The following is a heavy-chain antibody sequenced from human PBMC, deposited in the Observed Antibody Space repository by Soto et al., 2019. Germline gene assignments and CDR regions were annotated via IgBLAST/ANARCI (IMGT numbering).Heavy chain of an antibody. CDR2: IYHRGST. Sequence: PXGTLSLTCTVSGDSISSSRYYWGWVRQPPGKGLEWIGSIYHRGSTYYSPSLKSRVTISVDTSKNQFSLKLSSVTAADTAVYYCATGRGYSGYARRWGQGTLVTVSS. J-gene: IGHJ4*02. D-gene: IGHD5-12*01. V-gene: IGHV4-39*01. CDR3: ATGRGYSGYARR. CDR1: GDSISSSRYY.